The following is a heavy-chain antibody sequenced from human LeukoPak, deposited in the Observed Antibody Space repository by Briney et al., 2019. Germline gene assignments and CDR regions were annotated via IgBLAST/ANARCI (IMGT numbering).Heavy chain of an antibody. CDR3: ARGLLGYSSSWLGVAFDI. J-gene: IGHJ3*02. D-gene: IGHD6-13*01. CDR2: IYYSGST. Sequence: SETLSLTCTVSGGSISDYYWTWIRQPPGKGLEWVGYIYYSGSTNYNPSLKSRLTISVDTSKSRFSLKLSSVTAADTAVYYCARGLLGYSSSWLGVAFDIWGQGTMVSVSS. V-gene: IGHV4-59*01. CDR1: GGSISDYY.